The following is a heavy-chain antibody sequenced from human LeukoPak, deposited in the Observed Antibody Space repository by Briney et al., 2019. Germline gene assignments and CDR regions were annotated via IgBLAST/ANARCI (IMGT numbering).Heavy chain of an antibody. CDR3: ARSYYDRSGYYYFDY. D-gene: IGHD3-22*01. V-gene: IGHV1-2*02. CDR2: INPNSGGT. Sequence: ASVKVSCKASGYTFTAYYMHWVRQAPGQGLEWMGWINPNSGGTSYAQRFQGRVTMTRDTSISTAYMELSRLRSDDTAVYYCARSYYDRSGYYYFDYWGQGTLVTVSS. J-gene: IGHJ4*02. CDR1: GYTFTAYY.